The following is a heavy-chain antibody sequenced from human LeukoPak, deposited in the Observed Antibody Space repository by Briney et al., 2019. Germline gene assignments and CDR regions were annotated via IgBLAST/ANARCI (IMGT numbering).Heavy chain of an antibody. CDR2: ISGSGGST. D-gene: IGHD3-9*01. CDR1: GFTFSSYA. CDR3: AREAYYDILTGQGGDWFDP. J-gene: IGHJ5*02. Sequence: GGSLRLSCAASGFTFSSYAMSWVRQAPGKGLEWVSAISGSGGSTYYADSVKGRFTISRDNSKNTLYLQMNSLRAEDTAVYYCAREAYYDILTGQGGDWFDPWGQGTLVTVSS. V-gene: IGHV3-23*01.